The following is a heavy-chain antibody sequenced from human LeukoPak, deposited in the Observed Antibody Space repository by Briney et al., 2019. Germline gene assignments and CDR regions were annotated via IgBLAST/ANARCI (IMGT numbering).Heavy chain of an antibody. CDR2: VKQDGSEK. V-gene: IGHV3-7*01. J-gene: IGHJ4*02. CDR3: ARASATIVVVVAATRGHAFDY. CDR1: GFTFSSYW. Sequence: GGSLRLSCAASGFTFSSYWMNWVRQAPGKGLEWVANVKQDGSEKYYVDSVKGRFTISRDNAKNSLYLQMNSLRAEDTAVYYCARASATIVVVVAATRGHAFDYWGQGTLVTVSS. D-gene: IGHD2-15*01.